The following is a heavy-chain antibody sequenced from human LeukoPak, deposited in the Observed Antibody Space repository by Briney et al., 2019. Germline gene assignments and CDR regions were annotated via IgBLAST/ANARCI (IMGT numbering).Heavy chain of an antibody. CDR1: GFTFDDYA. Sequence: PGRSLRLSCAASGFTFDDYAMHWVRQAPGKGLEWVSVIYSGGSTYYADSVKGRFTISRHNSKNTLYLQMNSLRAEDTAVYYCARVCGGDCYGAFQHWGQGTLVTVSS. J-gene: IGHJ1*01. D-gene: IGHD2-21*02. CDR3: ARVCGGDCYGAFQH. V-gene: IGHV3-53*04. CDR2: IYSGGST.